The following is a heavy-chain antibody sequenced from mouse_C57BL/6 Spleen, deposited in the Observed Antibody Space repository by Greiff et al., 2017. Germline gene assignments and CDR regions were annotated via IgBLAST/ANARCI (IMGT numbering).Heavy chain of an antibody. V-gene: IGHV1-59*01. CDR2: IDPSDSYT. Sequence: QVQLQQPGAELVRPGTSVKLSCKASGYTFTSYWMHWVKQRPGQGLEWIGVIDPSDSYTNYNQKFKGKATLTVDTSSSTAYMQLSSLTSDDSAVYYCARTTNDYDEAMDYWGQGTSVTVSS. CDR3: ARTTNDYDEAMDY. D-gene: IGHD2-4*01. J-gene: IGHJ4*01. CDR1: GYTFTSYW.